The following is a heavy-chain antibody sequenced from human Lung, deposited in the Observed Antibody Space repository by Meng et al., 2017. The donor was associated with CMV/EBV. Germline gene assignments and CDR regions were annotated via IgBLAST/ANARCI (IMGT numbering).Heavy chain of an antibody. J-gene: IGHJ4*02. V-gene: IGHV3-23*03. CDR3: AKVRGYCSSNGWSPLNY. CDR1: GLTFSSYG. Sequence: GESXKISCAASGLTFSSYGMSWVRQAPGKGLEWVSVIYSCGSSTYYADSVKGRFTISRDNSKYTLYLHMNSLRAEDTAVYYCAKVRGYCSSNGWSPLNYLGQGXLVTVSS. D-gene: IGHD2-2*01. CDR2: IYSCGSST.